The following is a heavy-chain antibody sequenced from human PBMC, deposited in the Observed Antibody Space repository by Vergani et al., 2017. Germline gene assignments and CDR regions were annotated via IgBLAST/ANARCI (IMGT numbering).Heavy chain of an antibody. CDR1: GFTFSSYA. D-gene: IGHD3-10*01. CDR2: ISYDGSNK. V-gene: IGHV3-30-3*01. J-gene: IGHJ6*03. Sequence: VQLVESGGGLVQPGGSLRLSCAASGFTFSSYAMHWVRQAPGKGLEWVAVISYDGSNKYYADSVKGRFTISRDNSKNSLYLQMNSLRAEDTAVYYCARNYYYGSGSEDYYYYMDVWGKGTTVTVSS. CDR3: ARNYYYGSGSEDYYYYMDV.